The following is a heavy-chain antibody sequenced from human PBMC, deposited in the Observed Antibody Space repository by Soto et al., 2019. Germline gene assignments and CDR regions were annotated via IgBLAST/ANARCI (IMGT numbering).Heavy chain of an antibody. CDR1: GYTFTGYY. Sequence: ASVKVSCKASGYTFTGYYMHWVRQAPGQGLEWMGWINPNSGGTNYAQKFQGWVTMTRDTSISTAYMELSRLRSDDTAVYYCARDQMKNCSGGSCYGFYYYYGMDVWGQGTTVTVSS. J-gene: IGHJ6*02. V-gene: IGHV1-2*04. CDR3: ARDQMKNCSGGSCYGFYYYYGMDV. CDR2: INPNSGGT. D-gene: IGHD2-15*01.